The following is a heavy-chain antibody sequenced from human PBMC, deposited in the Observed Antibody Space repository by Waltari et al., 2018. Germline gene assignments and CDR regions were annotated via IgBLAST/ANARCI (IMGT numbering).Heavy chain of an antibody. J-gene: IGHJ4*02. V-gene: IGHV4-59*11. D-gene: IGHD5-18*01. CDR2: IYYSGST. CDR3: ARGRGYSYFLFDY. CDR1: VGSISSHY. Sequence: QVQLQESGPGLVKPSETLSLTCTVSVGSISSHYWSWIRQPPGKGLEWIGYIYYSGSTNYNPSLKSRVTISVDTSKNQFSLKLSSVTAADTAVYYCARGRGYSYFLFDYWGQGTLVTVSS.